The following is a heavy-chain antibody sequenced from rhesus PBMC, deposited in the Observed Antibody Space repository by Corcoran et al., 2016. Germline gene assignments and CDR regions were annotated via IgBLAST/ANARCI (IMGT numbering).Heavy chain of an antibody. V-gene: IGHV4S10*01. D-gene: IGHD4-29*01. CDR1: GGSIRDSYR. CDR3: ARGGYGSSYVVRY. Sequence: QVQLQESGPGVVKPSETLSLTCAVSGGSIRDSYRWSWIRQPPGKGVEWIGYIYDSRTSTNYNHSLKSRVTKSKDTSKNQFSVKLSSVTAADTAVYYCARGGYGSSYVVRYWGQGVLVTVSS. J-gene: IGHJ4*01. CDR2: IYDSRTST.